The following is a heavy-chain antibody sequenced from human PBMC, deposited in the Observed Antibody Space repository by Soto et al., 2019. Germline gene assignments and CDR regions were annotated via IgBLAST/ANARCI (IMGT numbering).Heavy chain of an antibody. D-gene: IGHD6-19*01. CDR3: ARVLGSGWYSIDY. J-gene: IGHJ4*02. Sequence: QVQLQESGPGLVKPSGTLSLTCAVSGDSISSSNWWSWVRQPPGKGLEWIGEIYHSRNVNYNPSHKSRVTISVDKSKNHFSLKLTSVTAADTAVYYCARVLGSGWYSIDYWGQGTLVTVSS. V-gene: IGHV4-4*02. CDR2: IYHSRNV. CDR1: GDSISSSNW.